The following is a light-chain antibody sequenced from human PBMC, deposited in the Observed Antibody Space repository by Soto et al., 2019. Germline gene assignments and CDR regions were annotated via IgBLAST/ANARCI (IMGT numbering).Light chain of an antibody. CDR2: DVI. V-gene: IGLV2-14*03. CDR3: SSYTGSSTLVV. Sequence: QSALTQPASVSGSPGQSITISCIGSSSDIGGYNFVSWYQQHPGKAPKLMIYDVINRPSGISNRFSASKSGNTASLTISGLQAEDEADYYCSSYTGSSTLVVFGGGTKVTVL. CDR1: SSDIGGYNF. J-gene: IGLJ2*01.